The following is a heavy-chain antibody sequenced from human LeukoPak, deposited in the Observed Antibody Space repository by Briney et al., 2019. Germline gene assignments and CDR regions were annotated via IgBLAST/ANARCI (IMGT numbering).Heavy chain of an antibody. V-gene: IGHV4-59*01. CDR1: GGSISSYY. CDR2: IYYSGST. Sequence: SVTLSLTCTVSGGSISSYYWSWIRQPPGKGLEWIGYIYYSGSTNYNPSLKSRVTISVDTSKNQFSLKLSSVTAADTAVYYCARAPIVGAHHDAFDIWGQGTMVTVSS. J-gene: IGHJ3*02. D-gene: IGHD1-26*01. CDR3: ARAPIVGAHHDAFDI.